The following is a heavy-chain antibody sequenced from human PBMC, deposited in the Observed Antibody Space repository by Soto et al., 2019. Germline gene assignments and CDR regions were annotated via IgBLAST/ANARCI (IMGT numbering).Heavy chain of an antibody. CDR1: GDTVTGYG. CDR3: ATGGGQRYGEFDF. D-gene: IGHD3-16*01. CDR2: ISSYNAKT. J-gene: IGHJ4*02. Sequence: QVQLGQSGAEVKKPGASVKVSCKASGDTVTGYGVTWVRQAPGQGLEWMGWISSYNAKTRYAQKFQGRVSMTTDTSRNTVNMELRSLTSDDTAVYYCATGGGQRYGEFDFWGQGPRVIVSA. V-gene: IGHV1-18*01.